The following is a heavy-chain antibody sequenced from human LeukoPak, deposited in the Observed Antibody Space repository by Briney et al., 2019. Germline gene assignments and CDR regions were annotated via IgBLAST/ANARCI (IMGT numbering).Heavy chain of an antibody. CDR1: GFTFSNYE. D-gene: IGHD6-19*01. CDR2: ISSSDSTI. J-gene: IGHJ4*02. Sequence: GGSLTLSCAVSGFTFSNYELNWVRHAPRKGLEWVSYISSSDSTIYYTDTVKGRFTIPRNNAKNSLYLQMSSLRAEDTAVYYCARVSRVGSGWYEDYWGQGTLVTVSS. CDR3: ARVSRVGSGWYEDY. V-gene: IGHV3-48*03.